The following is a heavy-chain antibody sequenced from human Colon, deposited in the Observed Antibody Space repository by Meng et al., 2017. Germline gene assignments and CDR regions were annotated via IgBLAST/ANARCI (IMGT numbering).Heavy chain of an antibody. Sequence: GESLKISCAASGFTFSSAWMSWVRQAPGKGLEWLGNIKEDGSETYHVDSVKGRFTMSRDNAKKSLYLQMESLRVEDTAVYYCARSLVVPSGRLFHAFDIWGQGTMVTVSS. J-gene: IGHJ3*02. CDR3: ARSLVVPSGRLFHAFDI. V-gene: IGHV3-7*01. D-gene: IGHD2-2*01. CDR1: GFTFSSAW. CDR2: IKEDGSET.